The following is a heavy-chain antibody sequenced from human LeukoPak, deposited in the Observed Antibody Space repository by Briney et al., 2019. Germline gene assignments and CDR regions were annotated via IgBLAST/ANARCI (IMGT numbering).Heavy chain of an antibody. CDR2: INPNRGGT. Sequence: GASVKVSCKASGYTLTAYYIYWVRQAPGQGLEWMGRINPNRGGTDYAQNFQGRVTMTRDTSISTAYMELSRLRSDDTAVYYCARGYCSGGTCYLVENWLDPWGQGTLVTVSS. V-gene: IGHV1-2*06. CDR3: ARGYCSGGTCYLVENWLDP. CDR1: GYTLTAYY. J-gene: IGHJ5*02. D-gene: IGHD2-15*01.